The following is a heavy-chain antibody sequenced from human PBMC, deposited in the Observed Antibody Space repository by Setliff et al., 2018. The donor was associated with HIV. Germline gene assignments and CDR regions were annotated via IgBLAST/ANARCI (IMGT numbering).Heavy chain of an antibody. CDR2: ISGSGGST. Sequence: GGSLRLSCAASGFTFSSYAMSWVRQAPGKGLEWVSAISGSGGSTYYADSVKGRFTISRDNSKNTLYLQMNSLRAEDTAVYYCAKDREYYYGSGSYYMDVWGKGTTVTV. J-gene: IGHJ6*03. CDR1: GFTFSSYA. CDR3: AKDREYYYGSGSYYMDV. V-gene: IGHV3-23*01. D-gene: IGHD3-10*01.